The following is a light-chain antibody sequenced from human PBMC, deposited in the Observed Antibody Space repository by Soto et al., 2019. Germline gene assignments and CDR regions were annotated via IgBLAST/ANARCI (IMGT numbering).Light chain of an antibody. V-gene: IGKV3-20*01. J-gene: IGKJ1*01. CDR1: QSISRSF. Sequence: IVLTQSPGTLALSPGERATLSCRASQSISRSFLAWYQQKPGQVPSLLIYGASNRATGIPDRFSGSGSGTDFTLSISRLGSEDFSVYYCQQYGSSPWTFGRGTRVEIK. CDR3: QQYGSSPWT. CDR2: GAS.